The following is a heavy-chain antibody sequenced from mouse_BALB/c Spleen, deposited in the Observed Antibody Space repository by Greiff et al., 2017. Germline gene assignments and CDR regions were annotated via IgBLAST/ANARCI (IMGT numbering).Heavy chain of an antibody. CDR3: AALYYGNYYYAMDY. D-gene: IGHD2-1*01. J-gene: IGHJ4*01. CDR2: ISSGGSYT. CDR1: GFTFSSYA. Sequence: EVHLVESGGGLVKPGGSLKLSCAASGFTFSSYAMSWVRQSPEKRLEWVAEISSGGSYTYYPDTVTGRFTISRDNAKNTLYLEMSSLRSEDTAMYYCAALYYGNYYYAMDYWGQGTSVTVSS. V-gene: IGHV5-9-4*01.